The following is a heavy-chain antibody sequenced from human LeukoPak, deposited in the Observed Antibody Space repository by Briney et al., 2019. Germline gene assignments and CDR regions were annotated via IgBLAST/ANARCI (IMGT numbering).Heavy chain of an antibody. D-gene: IGHD2-15*01. CDR1: GFTFSSYS. J-gene: IGHJ4*02. CDR2: ISSSSSTI. V-gene: IGHV3-48*01. CDR3: ARDRSGFDY. Sequence: GGSLRLSCAASGFTFSSYSMNWVRQAPGKGLEWVSYISSSSSTIYYADSVKGRFTISRDNAKNSLYLQMNSLRAEDTAVYYCARDRSGFDYWGQGTLVTVSS.